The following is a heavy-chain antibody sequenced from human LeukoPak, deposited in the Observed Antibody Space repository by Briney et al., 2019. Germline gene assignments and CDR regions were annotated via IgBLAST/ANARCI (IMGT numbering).Heavy chain of an antibody. D-gene: IGHD1-26*01. CDR1: GYSISSGYY. CDR3: AREPNSGSYYYYYMDV. J-gene: IGHJ6*03. Sequence: TSETLSLTCTVSGYSISSGYYWGWIRQPPGKGLEWIGSIYHSGSTYYNPSLKSRVTMSVDTSKNQFSLKLSSVTAADTAVYYCAREPNSGSYYYYYMDVWGKGTTVTVSS. CDR2: IYHSGST. V-gene: IGHV4-38-2*02.